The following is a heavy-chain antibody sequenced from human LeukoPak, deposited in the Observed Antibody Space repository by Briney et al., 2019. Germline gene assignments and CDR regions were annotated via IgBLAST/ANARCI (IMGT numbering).Heavy chain of an antibody. J-gene: IGHJ4*02. CDR1: GFTVSSNY. CDR3: ARDLAPVAGFDS. Sequence: QTGGSLRLSCAASGFTVSSNYMSWVRQAPGKGLEWVSVIYIGGNTYYTDSVKGRFTISRDNSKNTLYLQMNSLRAEDTAVYYCARDLAPVAGFDSWGQGTLVTVSS. D-gene: IGHD6-19*01. CDR2: IYIGGNT. V-gene: IGHV3-66*01.